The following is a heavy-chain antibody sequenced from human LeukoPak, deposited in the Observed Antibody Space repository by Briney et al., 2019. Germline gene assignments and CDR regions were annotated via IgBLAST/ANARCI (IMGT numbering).Heavy chain of an antibody. D-gene: IGHD2-15*01. CDR3: AREIRCSGGSCSTSYYYYYYGMDV. Sequence: GGSLRLSCAASGFTFSSYWMHWVRQAPGKGLEWVAVIWYDGSNKYHADSVKGRFTISRDNSKNTLYLQMNSLRAEDTAVYYCAREIRCSGGSCSTSYYYYYYGMDVWGQGTTVTVSS. CDR2: IWYDGSNK. J-gene: IGHJ6*02. V-gene: IGHV3-33*08. CDR1: GFTFSSYW.